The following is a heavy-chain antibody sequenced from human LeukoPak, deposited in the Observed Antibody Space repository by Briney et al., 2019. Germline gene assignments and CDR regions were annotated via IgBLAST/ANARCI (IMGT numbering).Heavy chain of an antibody. D-gene: IGHD3-10*01. CDR3: AKVLMVRTWDYYGMDV. CDR2: ISGSGGST. V-gene: IGHV3-23*01. J-gene: IGHJ6*02. Sequence: PGGSLRLSCEASGFTFSSYAMSWVRQAPGKGLEWVSAISGSGGSTYYADSVKGRFTISRDNSKNTLYLQMNSLRAEDTAVYYCAKVLMVRTWDYYGMDVWGQGTTVTVSS. CDR1: GFTFSSYA.